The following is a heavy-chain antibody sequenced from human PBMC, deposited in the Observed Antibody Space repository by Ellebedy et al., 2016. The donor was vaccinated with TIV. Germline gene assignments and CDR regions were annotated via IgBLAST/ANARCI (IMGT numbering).Heavy chain of an antibody. Sequence: ESLKISCTVSGGSITSYYWNWVRQPPGKGLEWIGFGHHSGATFYSPSLRGRVTISVDTSKSQFSLKLNSVTAADTAVYYCSKWSESLNAFENWGQGTLVTVSS. D-gene: IGHD3-3*01. J-gene: IGHJ3*02. V-gene: IGHV4-59*03. CDR1: GGSITSYY. CDR3: SKWSESLNAFEN. CDR2: GHHSGAT.